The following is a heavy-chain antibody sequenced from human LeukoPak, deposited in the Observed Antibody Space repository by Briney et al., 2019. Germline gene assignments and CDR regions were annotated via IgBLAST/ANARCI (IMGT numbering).Heavy chain of an antibody. CDR3: ATSRYDYVWGSYRSSKYYFDY. CDR1: GYTLTELS. V-gene: IGHV1-24*01. Sequence: ASVKVSCKVSGYTLTELSMHWVRQAPGKGLEWMGGFGPEDGETIYAQKFQGRVTMTEDTSTDTAYMELSSLRSEDTAVYYCATSRYDYVWGSYRSSKYYFDYWGQGTLVTVSS. D-gene: IGHD3-16*02. CDR2: FGPEDGET. J-gene: IGHJ4*02.